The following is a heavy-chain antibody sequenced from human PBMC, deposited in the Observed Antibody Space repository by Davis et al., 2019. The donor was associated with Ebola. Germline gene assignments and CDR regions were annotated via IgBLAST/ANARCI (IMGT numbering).Heavy chain of an antibody. CDR3: AKVIDNSAWYGYALDV. Sequence: GGSLRLSCAASGFTFSSYAMSWVRQAPGKGLEWVSAISGSGCSTYYADSVKGRFTISRDNSKNTLYLQMNSLRADDTAVYYCAKVIDNSAWYGYALDVWGQGTTVPVSS. V-gene: IGHV3-23*01. CDR2: ISGSGCST. CDR1: GFTFSSYA. D-gene: IGHD6-13*01. J-gene: IGHJ6*02.